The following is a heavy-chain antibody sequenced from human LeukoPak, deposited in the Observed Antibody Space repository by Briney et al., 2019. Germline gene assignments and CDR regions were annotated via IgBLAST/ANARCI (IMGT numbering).Heavy chain of an antibody. CDR2: FDPEDGET. CDR1: GHTPSEIS. J-gene: IGHJ3*02. V-gene: IGHV1-24*01. Sequence: ASVKVSCKVSGHTPSEISMHWVRQAPGKGLEWMGSFDPEDGETMYAENFQGRFTTTEDTSRDTAYMELSSLRSEDTAVYFCATDKGGPGTTFHDPFDNWGQGTMVTVSS. D-gene: IGHD1-7*01. CDR3: ATDKGGPGTTFHDPFDN.